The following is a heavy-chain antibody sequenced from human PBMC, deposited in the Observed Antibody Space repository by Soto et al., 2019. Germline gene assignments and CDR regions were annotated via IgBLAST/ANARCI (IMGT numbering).Heavy chain of an antibody. CDR3: TREWGPSYYYDSSGFNPDS. V-gene: IGHV4-38-2*02. Sequence: PSENLSITCVVSGYGISTSSYWGWVRQAPGKGLEWIGAINHRGNSYYNSSLKSRVTMSVDTSRNQFSLSLTSVTAADTAIYYCTREWGPSYYYDSSGFNPDSSGPGTLVTV. CDR2: INHRGNS. CDR1: GYGISTSSY. J-gene: IGHJ4*02. D-gene: IGHD3-22*01.